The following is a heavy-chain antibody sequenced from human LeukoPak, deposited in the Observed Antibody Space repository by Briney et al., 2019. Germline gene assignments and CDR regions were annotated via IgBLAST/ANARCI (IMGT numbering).Heavy chain of an antibody. V-gene: IGHV4-59*01. CDR3: ARNGAAAGNYSYYGMDV. J-gene: IGHJ6*02. Sequence: PSETLSLTCTVSGGSINSYYWSWIRQPPGKGLEWVGYIYYSGNTNYNPSLKSRVTISVDTSKKQVSLKLSLVTAADTAVYYCARNGAAAGNYSYYGMDVWGQGTTLTGSS. D-gene: IGHD6-13*01. CDR1: GGSINSYY. CDR2: IYYSGNT.